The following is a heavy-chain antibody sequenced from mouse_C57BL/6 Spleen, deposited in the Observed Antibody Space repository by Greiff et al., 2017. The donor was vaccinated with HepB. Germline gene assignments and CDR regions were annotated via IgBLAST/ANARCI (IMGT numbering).Heavy chain of an antibody. CDR3: ARSGDYYGRNYFDY. Sequence: VQLQQSGAELVKPGASVKLSCKASGYTFTSYWMHWVKQRPGQGLEWIGMIHPNSGSTNYNEKFKSKATLTVDKSSSTAYMQLSSLTSEDSAVYYCARSGDYYGRNYFDYWGQGTTLTVSS. J-gene: IGHJ2*01. V-gene: IGHV1-64*01. CDR1: GYTFTSYW. CDR2: IHPNSGST. D-gene: IGHD1-1*01.